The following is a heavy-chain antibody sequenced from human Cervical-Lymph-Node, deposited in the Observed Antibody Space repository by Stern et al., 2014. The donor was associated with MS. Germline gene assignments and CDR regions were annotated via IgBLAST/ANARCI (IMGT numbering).Heavy chain of an antibody. D-gene: IGHD3-3*01. CDR2: ISTYNGNT. CDR1: GYRFNSYG. CDR3: ARTNPLRFGNFHGIDV. Sequence: QVQLGQSGPEVKKPGASVTVSCKASGYRFNSYGLNWVRQAPGQGLEWMGRISTYNGNTEYAQKIQGRVTMTTDTSTGTAYMELRSLRSDDTAVYYCARTNPLRFGNFHGIDVWGQGTTVIVSS. V-gene: IGHV1-18*01. J-gene: IGHJ6*02.